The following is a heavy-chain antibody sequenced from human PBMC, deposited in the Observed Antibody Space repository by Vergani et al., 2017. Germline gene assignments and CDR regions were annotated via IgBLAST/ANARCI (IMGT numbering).Heavy chain of an antibody. CDR1: GYSFTSYW. CDR3: ARRGKYCSGGSCYSGWFDP. V-gene: IGHV5-51*01. Sequence: EVQLVPSGAEVKKPGESLKISCKGSGYSFTSYWIGWVRQMPGKGLEWMGIIYPGDSDTRYSPSFQGQVTISADKSISTAYLQWSSLKASDTAMYYCARRGKYCSGGSCYSGWFDPWGQGTLVTVSS. J-gene: IGHJ5*02. CDR2: IYPGDSDT. D-gene: IGHD2-15*01.